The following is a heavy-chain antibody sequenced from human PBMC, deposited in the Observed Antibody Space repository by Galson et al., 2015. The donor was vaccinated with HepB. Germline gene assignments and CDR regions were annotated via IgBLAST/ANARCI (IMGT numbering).Heavy chain of an antibody. Sequence: SLRLSCAASGFTFSHYSMNWVRQAPGKGLEWVSSISSSSNHIYYADSLKGRFTISRDNAKNSLYLQMNSLRAEDTAVYYCVKSGGGYYWFDPWGQGTLVTVSS. CDR3: VKSGGGYYWFDP. CDR2: ISSSSNHI. D-gene: IGHD3-22*01. CDR1: GFTFSHYS. V-gene: IGHV3-21*01. J-gene: IGHJ5*02.